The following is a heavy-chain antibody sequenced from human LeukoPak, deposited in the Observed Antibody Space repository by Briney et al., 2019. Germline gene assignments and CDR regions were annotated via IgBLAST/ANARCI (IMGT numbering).Heavy chain of an antibody. CDR3: AKDWEYSGYGNFDY. V-gene: IGHV3-23*01. D-gene: IGHD5-12*01. CDR2: FSGCGGST. J-gene: IGHJ4*02. Sequence: PEGSLRLSCAASGFTFSTYAMSWVRQAPGKGLEWVSGFSGCGGSTYYADSVKGRFTISRDNSKNTLYLQMNSLRAEDTAVYYCAKDWEYSGYGNFDYWGQGTLVTVSS. CDR1: GFTFSTYA.